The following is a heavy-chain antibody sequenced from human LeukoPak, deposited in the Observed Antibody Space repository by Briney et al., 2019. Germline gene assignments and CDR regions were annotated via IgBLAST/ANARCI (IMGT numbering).Heavy chain of an antibody. J-gene: IGHJ4*02. CDR2: INPNSGGT. D-gene: IGHD3-22*01. Sequence: ASVKVSCKASGYTSTGYYMHWVRQAPGQGLEWMGRINPNSGGTNYAQKFQGRVTMTRDTSISTAYMELSRLRSDDTAVYYCAKGYYYDSSGYFPRYYYFDYWGQGTLVTVSS. V-gene: IGHV1-2*06. CDR3: AKGYYYDSSGYFPRYYYFDY. CDR1: GYTSTGYY.